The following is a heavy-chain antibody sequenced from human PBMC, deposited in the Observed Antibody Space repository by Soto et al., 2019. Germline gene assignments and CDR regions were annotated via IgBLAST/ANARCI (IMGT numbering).Heavy chain of an antibody. CDR2: IRSKANSYAK. D-gene: IGHD3-3*01. Sequence: GGSLRLSCAASGFTFSGSAMHWVHQASGKGLEWVGRIRSKANSYAKAYAASVKGRFTISRDDSKNTAYLQMNSLKTDDTAVYYCTRHVRADFWSGYYVLHDWGQGTMVTVSS. J-gene: IGHJ3*01. CDR3: TRHVRADFWSGYYVLHD. CDR1: GFTFSGSA. V-gene: IGHV3-73*01.